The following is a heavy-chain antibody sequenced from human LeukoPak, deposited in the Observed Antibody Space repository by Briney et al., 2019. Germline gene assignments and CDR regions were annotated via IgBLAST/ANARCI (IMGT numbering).Heavy chain of an antibody. CDR1: GGSFSGYY. CDR2: INNSGSI. CDR3: ARARKTEAIDS. Sequence: SETLSLTCAVYGGSFSGYYWTWIRQSPGKGLQWIGEINNSGSINCDSSLKSRVTLSVDTSKNQFSLKQTSVTAADTAVYYCARARKTEAIDSWSQGTLVTVSS. D-gene: IGHD1-14*01. J-gene: IGHJ4*02. V-gene: IGHV4-34*01.